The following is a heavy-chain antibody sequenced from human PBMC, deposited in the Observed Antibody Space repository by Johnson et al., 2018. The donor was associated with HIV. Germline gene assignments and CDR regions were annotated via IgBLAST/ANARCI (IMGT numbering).Heavy chain of an antibody. J-gene: IGHJ3*02. D-gene: IGHD3-3*01. Sequence: QVQLVESGGGLVKPGGSLRLSCAASGFTFSDYYMSWIRQAPGKGLEWVSYISSSGSTIYYADSVKGRFTISRDNAKNSLYLQMNSLRAEDTAVYYCARDRCITIFAVTIDAVDIWGQGTMVTVSS. V-gene: IGHV3-11*04. CDR2: ISSSGSTI. CDR3: ARDRCITIFAVTIDAVDI. CDR1: GFTFSDYY.